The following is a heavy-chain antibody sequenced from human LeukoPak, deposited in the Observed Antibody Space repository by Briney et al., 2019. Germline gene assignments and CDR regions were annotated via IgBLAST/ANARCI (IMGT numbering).Heavy chain of an antibody. V-gene: IGHV4-59*08. CDR1: GGSISSSY. CDR2: IHYSGST. D-gene: IGHD3-16*01. CDR3: ARYDPGWFDT. J-gene: IGHJ5*02. Sequence: PSETLSLTCTVSGGSISSSYWSWIRQPPGKGLEWIGYIHYSGSTNYNPSLKSRATISVDTSKAHFSLKLSSATAADTAVYYCARYDPGWFDTWGQGTLVTVSS.